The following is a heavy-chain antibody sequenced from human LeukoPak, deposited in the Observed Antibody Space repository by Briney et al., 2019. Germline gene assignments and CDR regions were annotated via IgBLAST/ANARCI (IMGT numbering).Heavy chain of an antibody. J-gene: IGHJ4*02. V-gene: IGHV1-2*02. Sequence: ASVKVSCKASGYTFTGYYMHWVRQAPGQGLEWMGWINPNSGGTNYAQKFQGRVTMTRDTTISTAYMELSRLRSDDTAEYYCARDPYLVDPYGGYDDYWGQGILVIVSS. D-gene: IGHD5-12*01. CDR2: INPNSGGT. CDR1: GYTFTGYY. CDR3: ARDPYLVDPYGGYDDY.